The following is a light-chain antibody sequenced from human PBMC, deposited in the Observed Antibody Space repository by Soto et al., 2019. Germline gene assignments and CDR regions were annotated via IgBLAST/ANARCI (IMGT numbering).Light chain of an antibody. Sequence: VLTQSPGTLSLSPGERATLSCRASQSLTNSFIAWYQQGPGQAPRLLIYDTSSRASGIPDRFSGSGSGTDFTLTISRLVTEDFAVFYCQQYGTSEIIFGQGTRLEIK. CDR2: DTS. V-gene: IGKV3-20*01. J-gene: IGKJ5*01. CDR1: QSLTNSF. CDR3: QQYGTSEII.